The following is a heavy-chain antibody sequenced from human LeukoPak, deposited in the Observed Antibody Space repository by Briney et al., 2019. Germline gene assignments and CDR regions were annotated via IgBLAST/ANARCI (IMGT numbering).Heavy chain of an antibody. Sequence: GGSLRLSCTASGFTFSAYSMQWVRQAPGKGLEYISYVSSGGSVMYYADSVKGRFTISRDNAKKSVYLQMNSLRDEDTAIYYCAKSAAEVTAMTLDYWGQGTLVTVSS. CDR2: VSSGGSVM. V-gene: IGHV3-48*02. CDR3: AKSAAEVTAMTLDY. J-gene: IGHJ4*02. D-gene: IGHD2-21*02. CDR1: GFTFSAYS.